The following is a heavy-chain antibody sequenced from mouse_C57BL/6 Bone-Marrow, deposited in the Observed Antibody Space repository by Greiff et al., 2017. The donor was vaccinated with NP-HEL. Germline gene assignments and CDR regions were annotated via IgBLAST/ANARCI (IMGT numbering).Heavy chain of an antibody. CDR3: ARPNPWWFAY. CDR2: ISSGSSTI. CDR1: GFTFSDYG. V-gene: IGHV5-17*01. Sequence: EVQLVESGGGLVKPGGSLKLSCAASGFTFSDYGMHWVRQAPEKGLEWVAYISSGSSTIYYADTVKGRFTISRDNAKNTLFLQMTSLRSEDTAMYYCARPNPWWFAYWGQGTLVTVSA. J-gene: IGHJ3*01.